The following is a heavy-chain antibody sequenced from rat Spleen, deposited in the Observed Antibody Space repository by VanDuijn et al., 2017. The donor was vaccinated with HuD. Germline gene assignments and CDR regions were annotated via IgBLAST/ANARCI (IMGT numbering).Heavy chain of an antibody. CDR1: AYSIISSYR. CDR3: ARWDYYDGTYGVMDA. D-gene: IGHD1-12*02. V-gene: IGHV3-3*01. Sequence: EVQLQESGPGLVKPSQSLSLTCSVTAYSIISSYRWNWIRKFPGNKLEWLGYINGAGSTNYNPSLKSRISITRDTSKNQVFLQVNSVTTEDTATYYCARWDYYDGTYGVMDAWGQGASVTVSS. CDR2: INGAGST. J-gene: IGHJ4*01.